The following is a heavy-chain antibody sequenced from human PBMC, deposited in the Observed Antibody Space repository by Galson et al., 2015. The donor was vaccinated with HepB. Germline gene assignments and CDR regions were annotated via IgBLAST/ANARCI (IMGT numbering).Heavy chain of an antibody. Sequence: SETLSLTCTVSGGSISSYYWSWIRQPAGKGLEWIGRIYTSGSTNYNPSLKSRVTMSVDTSKNQFSLKLSSVTAADTAVYYCARAGRRYCSGGSCYDWFDPWGQGTLVTVSS. CDR3: ARAGRRYCSGGSCYDWFDP. J-gene: IGHJ5*02. D-gene: IGHD2-15*01. CDR2: IYTSGST. V-gene: IGHV4-4*07. CDR1: GGSISSYY.